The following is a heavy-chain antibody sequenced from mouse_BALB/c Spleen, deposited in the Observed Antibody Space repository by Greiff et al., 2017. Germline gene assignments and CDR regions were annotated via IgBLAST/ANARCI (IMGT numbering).Heavy chain of an antibody. D-gene: IGHD1-1*02. CDR3: TRSDYDWYFDV. CDR2: IHYSGST. J-gene: IGHJ1*01. V-gene: IGHV3-1*02. CDR1: GYSFTSCYS. Sequence: EVMLVESGPDLVKPSQSLSLTCTVSGYSFTSCYSWHWIRQSPGNKLEWMGYIHYSGSTNYNPTHKSRISITRDTSKNQFFLQLNSVTTEDTATYYCTRSDYDWYFDVWGAGTTVTVSS.